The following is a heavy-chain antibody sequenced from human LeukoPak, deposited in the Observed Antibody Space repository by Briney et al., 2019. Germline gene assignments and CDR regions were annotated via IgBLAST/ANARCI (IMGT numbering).Heavy chain of an antibody. CDR2: ISGSGGST. V-gene: IGHV3-23*01. D-gene: IGHD1-20*01. J-gene: IGHJ4*02. CDR3: AKVARGYNWNDEVRDY. Sequence: PGGSLRLSCAASGFTFRSYAMSWVRQAPGKGLEWVSAISGSGGSTYCADSVKGRFTSSRDNSKNTLYLQMNSLRAEDTAVYYCAKVARGYNWNDEVRDYGGQGTLVTVSS. CDR1: GFTFRSYA.